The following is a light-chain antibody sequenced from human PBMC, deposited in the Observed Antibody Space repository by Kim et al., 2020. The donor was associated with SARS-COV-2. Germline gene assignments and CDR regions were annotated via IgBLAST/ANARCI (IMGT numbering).Light chain of an antibody. CDR3: QVWDSSSDHPRV. Sequence: SYELTQPPSVSVAPGKTARITCGGNNIGSKSVHWYQQQPGQAPVLVIYYASDRPSGIAERFSGSNSGNTATLTISRVEAGDEADYYCQVWDSSSDHPRVFGGGTKLTVL. J-gene: IGLJ2*01. CDR2: YAS. CDR1: NIGSKS. V-gene: IGLV3-21*04.